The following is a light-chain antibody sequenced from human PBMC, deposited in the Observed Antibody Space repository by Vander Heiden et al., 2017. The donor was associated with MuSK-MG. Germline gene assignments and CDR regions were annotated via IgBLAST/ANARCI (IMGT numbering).Light chain of an antibody. CDR1: QDISNF. J-gene: IGKJ4*01. Sequence: DIQMTQSPSSLSASVGDRVTITCRASQDISNFLHWYQQKPGKAPKLLIYDASNLEAGVPSRFSGSGSGTDFTFTISSLQPEDIATYYCQQYDDPFTFGGGTKVEIK. CDR3: QQYDDPFT. V-gene: IGKV1-33*01. CDR2: DAS.